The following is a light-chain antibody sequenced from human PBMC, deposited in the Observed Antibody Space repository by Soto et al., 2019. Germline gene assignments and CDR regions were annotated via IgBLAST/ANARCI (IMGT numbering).Light chain of an antibody. CDR2: DAS. J-gene: IGKJ3*01. V-gene: IGKV1-33*01. Sequence: DIQMTQSPSSLSASAGDRVTITCQASQDISKYLNWYQQKPGKAPKLLIYDASNLEAGVPSRFSGTGSGTFYTFTISSLHPEDFATYHCQQYDSIPFTFGPGTKVDIK. CDR1: QDISKY. CDR3: QQYDSIPFT.